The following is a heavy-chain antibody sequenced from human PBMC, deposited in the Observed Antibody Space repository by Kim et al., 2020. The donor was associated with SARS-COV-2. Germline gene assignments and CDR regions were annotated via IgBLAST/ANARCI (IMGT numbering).Heavy chain of an antibody. J-gene: IGHJ4*02. V-gene: IGHV4-4*02. CDR2: IYHSGST. CDR1: GGSISSSNW. D-gene: IGHD3-10*01. Sequence: SETLSLTCAVSGGSISSSNWWSWVRQPPGKGLEWIGEIYHSGSTNYNPSLRSRVTISVDKSKNQFSLKLSSVTAADTAVYYCASFDYYGSGSPDYYFDYWGPGTLVTVSS. CDR3: ASFDYYGSGSPDYYFDY.